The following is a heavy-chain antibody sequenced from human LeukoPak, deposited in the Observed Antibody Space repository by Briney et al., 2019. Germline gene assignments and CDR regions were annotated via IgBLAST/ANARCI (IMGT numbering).Heavy chain of an antibody. Sequence: SETLSLTCTVSGGSISSYYWSWIRQPAGKGLEWIGSIYYSGSTYYNPSLKSRVTISVDTSKNQFSLKLSSATAADTAVYYCARHRAVAGTPYYWGQGTLVTVSS. CDR2: IYYSGST. V-gene: IGHV4-59*05. D-gene: IGHD6-19*01. CDR3: ARHRAVAGTPYY. CDR1: GGSISSYY. J-gene: IGHJ4*02.